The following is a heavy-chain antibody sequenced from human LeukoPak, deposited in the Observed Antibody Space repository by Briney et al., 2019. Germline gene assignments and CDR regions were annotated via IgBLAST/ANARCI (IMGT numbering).Heavy chain of an antibody. J-gene: IGHJ4*02. D-gene: IGHD6-6*01. CDR3: ARDRSSSPTLVSY. CDR2: ISSSSSYI. V-gene: IGHV3-21*01. Sequence: KPGGSLRLSCAASGFTFSSYSMNWVRQAPGKGLEWVSSISSSSSYIYYADSVKGRFTISRDNAKNSLYPQMNSLRAEDTAVYYCARDRSSSPTLVSYWGQGTLVTVSS. CDR1: GFTFSSYS.